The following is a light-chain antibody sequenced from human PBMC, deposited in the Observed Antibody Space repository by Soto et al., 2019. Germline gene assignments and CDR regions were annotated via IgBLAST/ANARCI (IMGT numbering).Light chain of an antibody. CDR2: DVS. CDR3: CSYTTSNTRQIV. CDR1: SSDVRGYNY. J-gene: IGLJ1*01. V-gene: IGLV2-14*01. Sequence: SAVPQPASVSGSPGQSITISCTGTSSDVRGYNYVSWYQQHPGKAPKFMIYDVSKRPSGVSNRFSGSKSGNTASLTISGLQAEDEADYYCCSYTTSNTRQIVFGTGTKVNVL.